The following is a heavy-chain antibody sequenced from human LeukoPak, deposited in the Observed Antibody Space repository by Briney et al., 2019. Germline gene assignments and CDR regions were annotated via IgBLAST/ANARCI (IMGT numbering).Heavy chain of an antibody. CDR2: INWNGGST. Sequence: RTGGSLRLSCAASGFTFSSYAMSWVRQAPGKGLEWVSGINWNGGSTGYADSVKGRFTISRDNAKDSLYLQMNSLRAEDTALYYCARGWGSHRNYYYYMDVWGKGTTVTVSS. CDR1: GFTFSSYA. J-gene: IGHJ6*03. CDR3: ARGWGSHRNYYYYMDV. V-gene: IGHV3-20*04. D-gene: IGHD3-16*01.